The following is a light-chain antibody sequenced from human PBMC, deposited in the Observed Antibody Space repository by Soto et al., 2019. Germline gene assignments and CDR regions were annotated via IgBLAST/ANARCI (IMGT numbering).Light chain of an antibody. V-gene: IGKV1-5*01. CDR2: DAS. CDR3: QQYNHKLKLT. CDR1: QSISRW. J-gene: IGKJ1*01. Sequence: DIQMTQSPSTLTASVGDSVTITCRASQSISRWLAWYQQKPGKAPKVLIYDASILESGVPSTLSGSRIGTEFAHIITILDPDDFANYYCQQYNHKLKLTLGQGTKVEIK.